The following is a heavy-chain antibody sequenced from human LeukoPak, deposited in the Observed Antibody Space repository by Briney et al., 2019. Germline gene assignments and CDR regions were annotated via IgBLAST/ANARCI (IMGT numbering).Heavy chain of an antibody. CDR2: IISIFGTA. D-gene: IGHD5-24*01. Sequence: GSSVKVSCKASGGTSSSYAISWVRQAPGQGLEWMGGIISIFGTANYAQKFQGRVTITTDESTSTAYMELSSLRSEDTAVYYCARVAVGDGYNFYDYWGQGTLVTVSS. CDR1: GGTSSSYA. V-gene: IGHV1-69*05. CDR3: ARVAVGDGYNFYDY. J-gene: IGHJ4*02.